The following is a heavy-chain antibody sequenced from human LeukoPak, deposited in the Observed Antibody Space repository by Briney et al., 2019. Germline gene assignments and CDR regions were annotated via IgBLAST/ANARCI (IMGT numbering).Heavy chain of an antibody. CDR3: ARDGNSSGWYADY. D-gene: IGHD6-19*01. J-gene: IGHJ4*02. V-gene: IGHV1-69*04. CDR1: GGTFSSYT. CDR2: IIPILGIA. Sequence: SVKVSCKASGGTFSSYTISWVRQAPGQGLEWMGRIIPILGIANYAQKFQGRVTITADKSTSTAYMELGSLRSEDTAVYYCARDGNSSGWYADYWGQGTLVTVSS.